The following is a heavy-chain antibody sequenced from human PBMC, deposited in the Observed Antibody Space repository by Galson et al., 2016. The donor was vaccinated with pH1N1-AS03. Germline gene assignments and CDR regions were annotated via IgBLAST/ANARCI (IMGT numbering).Heavy chain of an antibody. CDR1: GFTFSRYP. V-gene: IGHV3-30*03. CDR2: VSYDGVTE. D-gene: IGHD2-15*01. CDR3: ARGYCGGGGCHNWGGMDV. Sequence: SLRLSCAASGFTFSRYPIHWVRQAPGKGLEWEALVSYDGVTEHYADSVKGRFTISRDNFKNTVYLQMNSLRADDTAAYYCARGYCGGGGCHNWGGMDVWGQGTTVTVSS. J-gene: IGHJ6*02.